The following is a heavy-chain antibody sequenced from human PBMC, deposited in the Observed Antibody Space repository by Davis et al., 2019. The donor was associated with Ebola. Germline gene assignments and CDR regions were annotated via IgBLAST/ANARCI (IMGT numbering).Heavy chain of an antibody. J-gene: IGHJ6*02. D-gene: IGHD6-6*01. CDR3: ARDNGGSSPHYYYYYYGMDV. V-gene: IGHV1-18*01. CDR2: ISAYNGNT. Sequence: ASVKVSCKASGYAFTSYDISWVRQAPGQGLEWMGWISAYNGNTNYAQKLQGRVTMTTDTSTSTAYMELRSLRSDDTAVYYCARDNGGSSPHYYYYYYGMDVWGQGTTVTASS. CDR1: GYAFTSYD.